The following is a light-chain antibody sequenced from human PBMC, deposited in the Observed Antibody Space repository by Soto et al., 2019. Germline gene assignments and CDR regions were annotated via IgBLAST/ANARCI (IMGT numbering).Light chain of an antibody. CDR1: QSVLYSSNNKNY. CDR2: WAS. Sequence: DIVMTQSPDSLAVSLGERATINCKSSQSVLYSSNNKNYLAWYQQKPGQPPKLLIYWASTRESGVPDRFSGSWSGTDFTLTISSLQAEDVAVYYCQQDYSTPWTFGQGTKVEIK. CDR3: QQDYSTPWT. J-gene: IGKJ1*01. V-gene: IGKV4-1*01.